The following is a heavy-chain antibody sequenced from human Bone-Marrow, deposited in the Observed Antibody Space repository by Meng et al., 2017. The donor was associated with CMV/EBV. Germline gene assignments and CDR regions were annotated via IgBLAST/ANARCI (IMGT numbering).Heavy chain of an antibody. CDR3: ASYGGNPSLRPFDI. D-gene: IGHD4-23*01. J-gene: IGHJ3*02. Sequence: GESLKISCAASGFSFSINGMHWVRQAPGKGLEWLGFVKFDGNTNYADSAKGRFTITRDNAKNSLYLQMNSLRAEDTAVYYRASYGGNPSLRPFDIWGQGTRVTGSS. CDR1: GFSFSING. CDR2: VKFDGNT. V-gene: IGHV3-33*05.